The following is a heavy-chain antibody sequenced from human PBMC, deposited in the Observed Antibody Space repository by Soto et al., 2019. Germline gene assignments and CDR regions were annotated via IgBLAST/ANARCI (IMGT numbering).Heavy chain of an antibody. Sequence: QVQLVQSGAEVKKPGASVKVSCKASGYTFTSYGISWVRQAPGQGLEWMGWISAYNGNTNYAQKLQGRVTMTAEPSTSTAYMELRSLRSDDTAVYYCARGNYDILTGYYTSYYYYYMDVWGKGTTVTVSS. CDR2: ISAYNGNT. CDR3: ARGNYDILTGYYTSYYYYYMDV. V-gene: IGHV1-18*01. D-gene: IGHD3-9*01. CDR1: GYTFTSYG. J-gene: IGHJ6*03.